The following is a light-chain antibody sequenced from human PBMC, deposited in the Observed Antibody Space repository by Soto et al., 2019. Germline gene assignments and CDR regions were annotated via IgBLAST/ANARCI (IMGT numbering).Light chain of an antibody. CDR3: QQRSNWPT. J-gene: IGKJ4*01. CDR1: QSVSSY. CDR2: DAS. V-gene: IGKV3-11*01. Sequence: EIVLTQSPATLSLSPGERATLSCRASQSVSSYLAWYQQKPGQAPRLLIYDASNRATGIPARFSGSGSGTDFTLTISSLEPEGFAVYYCQQRSNWPTFGGGNKVEIK.